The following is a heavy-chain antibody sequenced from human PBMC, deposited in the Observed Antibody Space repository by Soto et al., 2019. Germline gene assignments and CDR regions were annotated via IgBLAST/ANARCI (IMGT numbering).Heavy chain of an antibody. CDR1: GGTFSSYA. J-gene: IGHJ6*02. D-gene: IGHD4-17*01. Sequence: ASVKVACKASGGTFSSYAISWVRQAPGQGLEWMGGIIPIFGTASYAQKFQGRVTMTADESTSTAYMELSSLRSEDTAVYYCARRDEYGDYDPIYYYYYGMDVWGQGTTVTRLL. CDR3: ARRDEYGDYDPIYYYYYGMDV. V-gene: IGHV1-69*13. CDR2: IIPIFGTA.